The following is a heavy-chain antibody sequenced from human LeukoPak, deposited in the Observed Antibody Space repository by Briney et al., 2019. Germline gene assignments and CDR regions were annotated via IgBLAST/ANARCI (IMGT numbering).Heavy chain of an antibody. D-gene: IGHD4-17*01. V-gene: IGHV3-7*01. Sequence: GGSLRLSCAASGFSFSSYNMNWVRQTPGKGLEWVANIKQDGSDKYYVDSVKGRFTISRDNARNSLFLQMNSLRAEDTAVYYCARFYGDSTHDFDYWGQGTLVTVSS. CDR3: ARFYGDSTHDFDY. J-gene: IGHJ4*02. CDR2: IKQDGSDK. CDR1: GFSFSSYN.